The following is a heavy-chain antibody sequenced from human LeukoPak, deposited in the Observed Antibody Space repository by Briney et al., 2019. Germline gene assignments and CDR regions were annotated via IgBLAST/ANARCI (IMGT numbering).Heavy chain of an antibody. Sequence: ASVKVSCKSSDLTFSNYGFIWVRQAPGQGLEWMGWISAKNGNTNYAQKLQNRVTMTTDTSTNTAYMELRSLRSDDTAIYYCARDKQWLVIGMDVWGQGTTVTVSS. CDR1: DLTFSNYG. CDR3: ARDKQWLVIGMDV. V-gene: IGHV1-18*01. CDR2: ISAKNGNT. D-gene: IGHD6-19*01. J-gene: IGHJ6*02.